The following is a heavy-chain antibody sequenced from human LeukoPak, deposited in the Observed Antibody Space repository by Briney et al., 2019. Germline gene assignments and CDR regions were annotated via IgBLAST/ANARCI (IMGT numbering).Heavy chain of an antibody. V-gene: IGHV3-33*01. J-gene: IGHJ6*02. CDR1: GFTFSSHG. Sequence: PGGSLRLSCAASGFTFSSHGMHWVRQAPGKGLEWVAVIWYDGGKKYYPDTVKGRLTISRDNSKNTLFLQMNSLRAEDTAVYYCARGAPIWYGMDVWGQGTTVTVSS. CDR3: ARGAPIWYGMDV. D-gene: IGHD5-24*01. CDR2: IWYDGGKK.